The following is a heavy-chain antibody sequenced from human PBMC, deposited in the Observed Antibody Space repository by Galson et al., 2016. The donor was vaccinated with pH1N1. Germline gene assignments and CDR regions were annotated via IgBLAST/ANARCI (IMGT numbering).Heavy chain of an antibody. CDR3: ARAIATADSL. CDR2: IKQDGSKI. D-gene: IGHD6-13*01. V-gene: IGHV3-7*01. Sequence: SLRLSCAASGFTLSDYWMNWVRQAPGKGLEWVANIKQDGSKIYDVDSVKGRFTISRDNAENSLYLQMNSLRAEDTAVYYCARAIATADSLWGQGTLVTVSS. CDR1: GFTLSDYW. J-gene: IGHJ4*02.